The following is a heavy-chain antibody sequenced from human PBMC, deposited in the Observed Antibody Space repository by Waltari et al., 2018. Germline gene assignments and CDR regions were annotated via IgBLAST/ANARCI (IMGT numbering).Heavy chain of an antibody. CDR2: INHSGST. J-gene: IGHJ6*02. D-gene: IGHD3-3*01. CDR3: ARAIRFLEWTSKWSSYYGMDV. Sequence: QVQLQQWGAGLLKPSETLSLTCAVYGGSFSGYYWSWIRQPPGKGLEWIGEINHSGSTNYNPSLKSRVTISVDTSKNQFSLKLSSVTAADTAVYYCARAIRFLEWTSKWSSYYGMDVWGQGTTVTVSS. V-gene: IGHV4-34*01. CDR1: GGSFSGYY.